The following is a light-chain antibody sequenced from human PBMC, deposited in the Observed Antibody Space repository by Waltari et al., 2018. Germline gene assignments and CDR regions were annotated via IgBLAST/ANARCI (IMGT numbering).Light chain of an antibody. Sequence: EIVLTQSPATLSLPPGERATLSCRASQSVSSYLAWYQQKPGQAPRLLIYDASNRATGIPARFSASGSGTDFTLTLSSLEPEDFAVYYCQQRSSWPYTFGQGTKLEI. CDR3: QQRSSWPYT. V-gene: IGKV3-11*01. CDR1: QSVSSY. CDR2: DAS. J-gene: IGKJ2*01.